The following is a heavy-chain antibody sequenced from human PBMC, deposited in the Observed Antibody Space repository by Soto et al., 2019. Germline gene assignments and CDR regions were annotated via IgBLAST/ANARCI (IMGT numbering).Heavy chain of an antibody. CDR1: GYSFTSYW. J-gene: IGHJ6*02. CDR2: IDPSDSYT. D-gene: IGHD3-3*01. Sequence: GESLKISCKGSGYSFTSYWISWVRQMPGKGLEWMGRIDPSDSYTNYRPSFQGHVTISADRSISTAYLQWSSLKASDTAMYYCARHSITIFAVVTQGSGMDVWGQGTTVTVSS. CDR3: ARHSITIFAVVTQGSGMDV. V-gene: IGHV5-10-1*01.